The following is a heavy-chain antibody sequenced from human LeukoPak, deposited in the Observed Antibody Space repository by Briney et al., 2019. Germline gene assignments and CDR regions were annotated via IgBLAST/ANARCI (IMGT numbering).Heavy chain of an antibody. Sequence: SETLSLTCTVSGGSISSYYWSWIRQPPGKGLEWIGYISYTGSTDYNPSLKSRVTISADTSKNQFSLKLRFVTAADTAVYYCAREAVAGGYYFDYWGQGTPVTVSS. D-gene: IGHD6-19*01. CDR3: AREAVAGGYYFDY. V-gene: IGHV4-59*01. J-gene: IGHJ4*02. CDR1: GGSISSYY. CDR2: ISYTGST.